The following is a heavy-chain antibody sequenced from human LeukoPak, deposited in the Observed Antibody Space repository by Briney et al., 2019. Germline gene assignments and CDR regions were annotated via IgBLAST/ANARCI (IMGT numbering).Heavy chain of an antibody. J-gene: IGHJ4*02. CDR3: ARVRINQQWLAPDFDY. D-gene: IGHD6-19*01. V-gene: IGHV4-30-2*01. Sequence: PSETLSLTCTVSGGSISSGGYYWSWIRQPPGKGLEWIGYIYHSGSTYYNPSLKSRVTISVDRSKNQFSLKLSSVTAADTAVYYCARVRINQQWLAPDFDYWGQGTLVTVSS. CDR2: IYHSGST. CDR1: GGSISSGGYY.